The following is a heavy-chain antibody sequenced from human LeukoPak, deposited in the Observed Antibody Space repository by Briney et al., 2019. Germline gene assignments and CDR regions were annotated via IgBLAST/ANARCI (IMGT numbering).Heavy chain of an antibody. CDR2: IYYSGST. CDR3: ARDVVAAAGSFDY. J-gene: IGHJ4*02. Sequence: SETLSLTCTVSGGSISSSIYYWVWILQPPGKGLEWIGSIYYSGSTYYSPSLKSRVTMSVDTSKNQFSLKLSSVTAADTAVYYCARDVVAAAGSFDYWGQGTQVTVST. CDR1: GGSISSSIYY. D-gene: IGHD6-13*01. V-gene: IGHV4-39*07.